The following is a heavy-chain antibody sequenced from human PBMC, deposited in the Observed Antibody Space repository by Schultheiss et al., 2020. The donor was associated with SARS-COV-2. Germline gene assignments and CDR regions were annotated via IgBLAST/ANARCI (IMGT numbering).Heavy chain of an antibody. J-gene: IGHJ6*02. V-gene: IGHV3-48*03. Sequence: GGSLRLSCAASGFTFSSYEMNWVRQAPGNGLEWVSYISSSGSTIYYADSVKGRFTISRDNAKNSLYLQMNSLRAEDTAVYYCARDRRLYYGSGSNGMDVWGQGTTVTVSS. D-gene: IGHD3-10*01. CDR3: ARDRRLYYGSGSNGMDV. CDR1: GFTFSSYE. CDR2: ISSSGSTI.